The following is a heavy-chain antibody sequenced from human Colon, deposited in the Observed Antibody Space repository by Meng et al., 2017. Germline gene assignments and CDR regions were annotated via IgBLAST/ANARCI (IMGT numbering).Heavy chain of an antibody. D-gene: IGHD3-22*01. CDR1: GFTFSHAW. CDR3: TTSVRAYNYDSAGYLY. CDR2: IRSTTDGETT. J-gene: IGHJ4*02. Sequence: GESLKISCAASGFTFSHAWMTWVRQVRGKGLEWVGRIRSTTDGETTEYATPVRGRFTISRDDSKNTLYMQMNSLKTEDTAVYYCTTSVRAYNYDSAGYLYWGQGILVNVSS. V-gene: IGHV3-15*01.